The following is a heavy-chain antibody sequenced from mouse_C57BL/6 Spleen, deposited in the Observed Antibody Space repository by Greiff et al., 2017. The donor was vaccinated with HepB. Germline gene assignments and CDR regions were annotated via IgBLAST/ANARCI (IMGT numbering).Heavy chain of an antibody. CDR3: ARSGGYSAGTKAWFAY. V-gene: IGHV1-80*01. Sequence: VQLQQSGAELVKPGASVKISCKASGYAFSSYWMNWVKQRPGKGLEWIGQIYPGDGDTNYNGKFKGKATLTADESSSTAYMQLSSLTSEDSAVYFCARSGGYSAGTKAWFAYWGQGTLVTVSA. J-gene: IGHJ3*01. CDR1: GYAFSSYW. D-gene: IGHD2-3*01. CDR2: IYPGDGDT.